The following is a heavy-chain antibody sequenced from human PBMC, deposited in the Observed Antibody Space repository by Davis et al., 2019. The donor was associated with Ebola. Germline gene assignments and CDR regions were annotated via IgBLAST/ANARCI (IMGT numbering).Heavy chain of an antibody. J-gene: IGHJ4*02. CDR1: GFTFSSYA. D-gene: IGHD4-17*01. V-gene: IGHV3-23*01. CDR2: ISGSSGST. Sequence: GESLKISCAASGFTFSSYAMSWVRQAPGKGLEWVSAISGSSGSTYYADSVKGRFTISRDNAKNSLYLQMNSLRDEDTAVFYCARGRTVTNYVDYWGPGTLVTVSS. CDR3: ARGRTVTNYVDY.